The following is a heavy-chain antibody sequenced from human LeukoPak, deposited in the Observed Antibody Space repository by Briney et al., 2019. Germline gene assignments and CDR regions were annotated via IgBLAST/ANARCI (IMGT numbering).Heavy chain of an antibody. Sequence: GGSLRLSCAASGFTVSSNYMSWVRQAPGKGLEWVSVIYSGGSTYYADSVKGRFTISRDNSKNTLYLQMNSLRAEDTAVYYCARALGASRFGYWGQGTLVTVSS. CDR1: GFTVSSNY. V-gene: IGHV3-53*01. D-gene: IGHD3-16*01. CDR2: IYSGGST. CDR3: ARALGASRFGY. J-gene: IGHJ4*02.